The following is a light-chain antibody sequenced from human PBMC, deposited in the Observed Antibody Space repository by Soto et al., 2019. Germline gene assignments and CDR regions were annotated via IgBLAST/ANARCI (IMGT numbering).Light chain of an antibody. CDR3: QHCGSWPPAFT. V-gene: IGKV3-11*01. Sequence: EIVLTQSPATLSLSPGERATLSCRASQSLSSYLAWYQQKPGQAPRLLIYETSNRATGIPARFNGSGSGTDFTLTISSLEPEDFAVYYCQHCGSWPPAFTFGQGTKLEIK. CDR1: QSLSSY. CDR2: ETS. J-gene: IGKJ2*01.